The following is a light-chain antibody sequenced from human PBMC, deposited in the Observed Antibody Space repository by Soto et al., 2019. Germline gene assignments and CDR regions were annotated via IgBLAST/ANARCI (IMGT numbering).Light chain of an antibody. CDR2: VAS. Sequence: EIVLTQSPAALSVSPGERVTLSCSSSHSVNNNLGWYQQKPGQAPRLLIYVASTRATGVPARFSGSGSGTEFTLTISSLPSEDFAVYFCQQYNNWPITFGQATKLEIK. CDR3: QQYNNWPIT. CDR1: HSVNNN. J-gene: IGKJ2*01. V-gene: IGKV3-15*01.